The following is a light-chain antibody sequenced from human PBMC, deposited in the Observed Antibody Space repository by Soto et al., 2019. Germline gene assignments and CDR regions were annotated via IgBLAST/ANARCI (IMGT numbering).Light chain of an antibody. V-gene: IGKV3-20*01. Sequence: EIGLTQSPGTLFLSPGERATLSCRASQSVSSNYLAWYQQKPGQAPRLLIYGASSRATGVPDRVSSSGSGTDFTLTISRLEPEDFAVYHCQHYGSAPWSFSQGTKVEIK. J-gene: IGKJ1*01. CDR3: QHYGSAPWS. CDR1: QSVSSNY. CDR2: GAS.